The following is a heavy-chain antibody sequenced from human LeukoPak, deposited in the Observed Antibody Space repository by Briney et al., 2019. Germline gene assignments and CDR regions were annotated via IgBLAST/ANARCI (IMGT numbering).Heavy chain of an antibody. D-gene: IGHD1-1*01. Sequence: PGGSLRLSCAASGFTFSSYAMHWVRQAPGKGLEWVAVISYDGSNKYYADSVKGRFTISRDNSKNTLHLQMNSLRAEDTAVYYCSKKGQADDDGKPDWGQGTLVTVSP. CDR1: GFTFSSYA. CDR3: SKKGQADDDGKPD. CDR2: ISYDGSNK. V-gene: IGHV3-30-3*02. J-gene: IGHJ4*02.